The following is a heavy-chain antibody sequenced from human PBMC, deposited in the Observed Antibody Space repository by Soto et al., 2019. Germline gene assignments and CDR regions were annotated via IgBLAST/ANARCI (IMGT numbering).Heavy chain of an antibody. CDR2: INHSGST. CDR1: GGSFSGSY. CDR3: ARSSSGSSWYKGVFRWFDP. V-gene: IGHV4-34*01. J-gene: IGHJ5*02. D-gene: IGHD6-13*01. Sequence: VQLQQWGAGLLKPSETLSLTCAVYGGSFSGSYWSWIRQTPGKGLEWTGEINHSGSTNYNPSLNSRVTISVDTSKNQFSLKLSSVTAADTAVYYCARSSSGSSWYKGVFRWFDPWGQGTLVTFSS.